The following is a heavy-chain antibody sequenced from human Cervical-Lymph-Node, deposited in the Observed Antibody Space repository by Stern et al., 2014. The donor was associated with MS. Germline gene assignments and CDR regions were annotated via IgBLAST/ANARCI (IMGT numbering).Heavy chain of an antibody. Sequence: DQLVESGAEVKKPGASVKVSCKASGYTFTDYYIHWVRQAPGQGLEWMGWINPNSGGTNYEQKFQGRVTMTGDTSISTAYMELSRLRSDDTAVYYCARNMEGYDTSGYAYWYFDLWSRGTLVTVSS. CDR2: INPNSGGT. CDR3: ARNMEGYDTSGYAYWYFDL. J-gene: IGHJ2*01. CDR1: GYTFTDYY. D-gene: IGHD3-22*01. V-gene: IGHV1-2*02.